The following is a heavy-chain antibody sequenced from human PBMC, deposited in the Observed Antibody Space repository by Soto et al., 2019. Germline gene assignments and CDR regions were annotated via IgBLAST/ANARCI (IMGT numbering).Heavy chain of an antibody. D-gene: IGHD2-2*01. CDR2: INHSGST. Sequence: SETLSLTCAVYGESLSGFHWNWIRQPPGKGLEWIGEINHSGSTTYSPSPESRVTISRDTSRNQFSLKLSSVTAADTAVYYCARGRSRYSNTFHTWLDPWGQGALVTVSS. J-gene: IGHJ5*02. CDR1: GESLSGFH. CDR3: ARGRSRYSNTFHTWLDP. V-gene: IGHV4-34*01.